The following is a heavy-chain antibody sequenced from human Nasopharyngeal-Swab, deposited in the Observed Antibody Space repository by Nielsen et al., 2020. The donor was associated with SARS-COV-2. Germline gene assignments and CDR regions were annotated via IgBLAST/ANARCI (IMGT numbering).Heavy chain of an antibody. CDR2: ISSSVSYI. Sequence: GESLKISCAASGFTFSTYSMIWVRQAPAKGLEWVSWISSSVSYIYYADSVKGRFTISRDSAKNALYLQMSSLRAEDTAVYYCARLPSAWGRRDFDYWGQGTLVTVSS. V-gene: IGHV3-21*06. D-gene: IGHD6-19*01. J-gene: IGHJ4*02. CDR1: GFTFSTYS. CDR3: ARLPSAWGRRDFDY.